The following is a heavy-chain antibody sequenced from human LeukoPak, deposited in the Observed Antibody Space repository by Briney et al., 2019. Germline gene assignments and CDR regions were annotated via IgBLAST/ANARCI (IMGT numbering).Heavy chain of an antibody. Sequence: SQTLSLTCAVSGGSFRGYYWSWIRQPPGKGLEWIGEINHSGSTNYNPSLKSRVTISVDTSKNQFSLKLSSVTAADTAVYYCARGPGGYCSGGSWYSHRYYYGMDVWGQGTTVTVSS. V-gene: IGHV4-34*01. CDR1: GGSFRGYY. CDR3: ARGPGGYCSGGSWYSHRYYYGMDV. J-gene: IGHJ6*02. CDR2: INHSGST. D-gene: IGHD2-15*01.